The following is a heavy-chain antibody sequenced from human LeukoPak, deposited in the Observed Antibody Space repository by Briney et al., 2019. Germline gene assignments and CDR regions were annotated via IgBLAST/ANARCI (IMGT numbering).Heavy chain of an antibody. CDR2: IYYSGSA. Sequence: SPTLSLTCTVSGGSVSSGGYYWTWIRQHPGKGLEWIGYIYYSGSAYYNPSLKSRVIISVATSKNQFSLNLTSVTAADTAVYYCATVPAAIRAVNYWGQGTLVTVSS. CDR1: GGSVSSGGYY. J-gene: IGHJ4*02. CDR3: ATVPAAIRAVNY. D-gene: IGHD2-2*01. V-gene: IGHV4-31*03.